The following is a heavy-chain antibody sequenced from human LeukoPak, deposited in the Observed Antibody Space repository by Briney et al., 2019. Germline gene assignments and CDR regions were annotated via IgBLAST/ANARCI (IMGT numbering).Heavy chain of an antibody. CDR2: INHSRST. D-gene: IGHD3-3*02. J-gene: IGHJ5*02. CDR1: GGSFSGYY. Sequence: SETLSLNCAVYGGSFSGYYWSWIRQPPGKGLVWIGEINHSRSTNYNPSLNSRVTISVDTSKNQFFLKLSSVTAADTAVYYCARDVISQNWFDPWGQGTLVTVSS. V-gene: IGHV4-34*01. CDR3: ARDVISQNWFDP.